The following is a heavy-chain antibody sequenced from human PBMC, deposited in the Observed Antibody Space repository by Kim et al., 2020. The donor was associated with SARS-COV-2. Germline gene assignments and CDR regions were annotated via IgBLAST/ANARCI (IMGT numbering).Heavy chain of an antibody. J-gene: IGHJ3*02. D-gene: IGHD3-9*01. CDR2: IKSKTDGGTT. CDR1: GFTFSNAW. V-gene: IGHV3-15*01. CDR3: ARDDILTGYYMRPQLRAFDI. Sequence: GGSLRLSCAASGFTFSNAWMSWVRQAPGKGLEWVGRIKSKTDGGTTDYAAPVKGRFTISRDDSKNTLYLQMNSLKTEDTAVYYCARDDILTGYYMRPQLRAFDIWGQGTMVTVSS.